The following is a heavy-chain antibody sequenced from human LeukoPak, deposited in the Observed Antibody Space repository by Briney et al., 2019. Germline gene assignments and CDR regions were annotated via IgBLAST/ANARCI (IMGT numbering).Heavy chain of an antibody. D-gene: IGHD1-26*01. CDR2: IYYNGGT. Sequence: SETLSLTCTVSDGSISSTGYYWGWIRQPPGKGLEWIGSIYYNGGTYYYPSLNSRVTISVDTSKNQFSLKLSSVTAADTAVYYCARAPKDSGSYYWSKEVDYWGQGTLVTVSS. V-gene: IGHV4-39*07. J-gene: IGHJ4*02. CDR3: ARAPKDSGSYYWSKEVDY. CDR1: DGSISSTGYY.